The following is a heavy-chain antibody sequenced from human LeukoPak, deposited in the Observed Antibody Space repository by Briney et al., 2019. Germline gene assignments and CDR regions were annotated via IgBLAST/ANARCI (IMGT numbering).Heavy chain of an antibody. CDR2: LDPTSRYI. D-gene: IGHD4-17*01. CDR1: GFTFTDYS. J-gene: IGHJ4*02. Sequence: GGSLRLSCAASGFTFTDYSMTWVRQAPGKGLEWVSSLDPTSRYIYSADSLQGRFTISRDNARNSVFLQMSSLRAGDTAVYYCVRVTSARGFYFDLWGQGTLVTVSS. CDR3: VRVTSARGFYFDL. V-gene: IGHV3-21*06.